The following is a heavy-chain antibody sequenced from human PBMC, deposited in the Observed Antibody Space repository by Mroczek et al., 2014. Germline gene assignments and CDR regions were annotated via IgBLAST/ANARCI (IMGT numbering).Heavy chain of an antibody. CDR2: ISGTGTTI. V-gene: IGHV3-11*01. CDR1: GFNVDDYY. CDR3: ASLGYTFGPDYRYYFYYMDV. Sequence: ESGGNMVKPGGSLRLSCAASGFNVDDYYMAWVRQGPGMGLERISSISGTGTTIYYADSVKDRFTITRDNAKKSLFLQMNNLRAEDTAVYYCASLGYTFGPDYRYYFYYMDVWGKGTTVTVSS. D-gene: IGHD3-16*02. J-gene: IGHJ6*03.